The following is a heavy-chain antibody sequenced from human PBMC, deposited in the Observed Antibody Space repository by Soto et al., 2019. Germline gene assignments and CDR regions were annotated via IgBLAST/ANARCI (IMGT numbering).Heavy chain of an antibody. CDR3: ARVDYGDYGFDY. CDR1: GGSISSGGYS. D-gene: IGHD4-17*01. V-gene: IGHV4-30-2*01. CDR2: IYHSGST. Sequence: LQLRESGSGLVKPSQTLSLTCAVSGGSISSGGYSWSWIRQPPGKGLEWIGYIYHSGSTYYNPSLKSRVTISVDRSKNQFSLKLSSVTAADTAVYYCARVDYGDYGFDYWGQGTLVTVSS. J-gene: IGHJ4*02.